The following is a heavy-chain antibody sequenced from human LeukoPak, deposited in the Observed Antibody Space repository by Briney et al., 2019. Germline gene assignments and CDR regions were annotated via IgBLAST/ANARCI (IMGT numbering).Heavy chain of an antibody. CDR3: ARFGLRFLEWSGPLPPYYMDV. D-gene: IGHD3-3*01. Sequence: GGSLRLSCAASGFTFSSYSMNWVRQAPGKGLEWVSYISSSSSTIYYADSVKGRFTISRDNAKNSLYLQMNSLRAEDTAVYYCARFGLRFLEWSGPLPPYYMDVWGKGTTVTVSS. J-gene: IGHJ6*03. V-gene: IGHV3-48*01. CDR2: ISSSSSTI. CDR1: GFTFSSYS.